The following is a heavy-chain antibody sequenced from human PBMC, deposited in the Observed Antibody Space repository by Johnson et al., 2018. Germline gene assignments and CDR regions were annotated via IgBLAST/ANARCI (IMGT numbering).Heavy chain of an antibody. CDR2: ISYDGSNK. J-gene: IGHJ4*02. V-gene: IGHV3-30*18. CDR3: AKFSSSASY. CDR1: GFTFSNYG. Sequence: QVQLQESGGGVVQPGRSLRLSCAASGFTFSNYGMHWVRQSPGKGLEWVAVISYDGSNKYYADSVKGRFTISRDNSKNPLYLQMNSLTAEDTALYYCAKFSSSASYWGQGTLVTVSS. D-gene: IGHD3-22*01.